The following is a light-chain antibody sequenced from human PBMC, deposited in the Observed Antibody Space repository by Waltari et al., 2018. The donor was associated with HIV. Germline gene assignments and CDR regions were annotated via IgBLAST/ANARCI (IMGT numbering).Light chain of an antibody. J-gene: IGLJ2*01. Sequence: SYELTQPSSVSVSPGQTARITCSGDVLAKKYARWFQQKPGQAPVLVIYKDSERPSGIPGRFSGSSSGTTVTLTISGAQVDDEADYYCYSAADNNLGVFGGGSKLTVL. CDR3: YSAADNNLGV. CDR2: KDS. V-gene: IGLV3-27*01. CDR1: VLAKKY.